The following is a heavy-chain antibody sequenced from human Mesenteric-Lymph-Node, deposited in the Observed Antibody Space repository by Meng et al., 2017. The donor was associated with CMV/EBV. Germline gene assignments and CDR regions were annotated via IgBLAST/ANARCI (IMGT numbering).Heavy chain of an antibody. CDR3: AKGNYYDFWSGYHPDY. CDR1: FTFSISA. J-gene: IGHJ4*02. CDR2: ISGGGGST. D-gene: IGHD3-3*01. Sequence: FTFSISAMNWVRQAPGKGLEWVSGISGGGGSTYYTDSVEGRFTISRDNSKNTLYLQMNSLRAEDTAVYYCAKGNYYDFWSGYHPDYWGQGTLVTVSS. V-gene: IGHV3-23*01.